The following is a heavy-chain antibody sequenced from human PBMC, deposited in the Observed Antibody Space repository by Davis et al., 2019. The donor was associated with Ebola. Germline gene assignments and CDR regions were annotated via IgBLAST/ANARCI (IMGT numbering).Heavy chain of an antibody. CDR2: MNPNSGNT. Sequence: AASVKVSCKASGYTFTSYDINWVRQATGQGLEWMGWMNPNSGNTGYAQKFQGRITMTRNISISTAYMELSSLRSEDTAVYYCARTYYYDSSGSGWFDPWGQGTLVTVSS. CDR1: GYTFTSYD. J-gene: IGHJ5*02. D-gene: IGHD3-22*01. V-gene: IGHV1-8*01. CDR3: ARTYYYDSSGSGWFDP.